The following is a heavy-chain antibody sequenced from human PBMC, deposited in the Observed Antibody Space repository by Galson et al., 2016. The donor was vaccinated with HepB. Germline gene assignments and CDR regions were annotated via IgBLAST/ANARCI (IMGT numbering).Heavy chain of an antibody. V-gene: IGHV4-39*01. J-gene: IGHJ6*03. CDR2: IYHTEST. CDR3: ATGIVVAGKMYYYYVDV. D-gene: IGHD2-21*01. Sequence: ETLSLTCSVSGASISGTDYYWGWIRQPPGRGLEWIGSIYHTESTYYNPSLESRVTMFMDTAKNQFSLRLGSVAAADTAVYYCATGIVVAGKMYYYYVDVWGKGTTVTVSS. CDR1: GASISGTDYY.